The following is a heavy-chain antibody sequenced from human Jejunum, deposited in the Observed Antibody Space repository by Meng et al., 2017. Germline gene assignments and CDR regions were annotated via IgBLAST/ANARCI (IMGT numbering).Heavy chain of an antibody. D-gene: IGHD7-27*01. CDR1: SGFASSGSYY. CDR3: ARDNWGSIDY. Sequence: QVAVAGPGPGPVRPSETLSLTCTVSSGFASSGSYYWTWVRPSPGKGLEWIGYNFDNGGTNYNPSLKSRVTMSVDTSRNQFSLKLSSVTAADTAVYYCARDNWGSIDYWGQGVLVTVSS. J-gene: IGHJ4*02. V-gene: IGHV4-61*01. CDR2: NFDNGGT.